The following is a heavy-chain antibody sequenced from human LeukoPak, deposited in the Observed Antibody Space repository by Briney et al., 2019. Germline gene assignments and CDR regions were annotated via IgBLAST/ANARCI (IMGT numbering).Heavy chain of an antibody. D-gene: IGHD3-10*02. J-gene: IGHJ4*02. CDR3: VSGSTFGELFSY. Sequence: PSETLSLTCTVSGGSISSSSYYWGWIRQPPGKGLEWIGSIYYSGSTYYNPSLKSRVTISVDTSKNQFSLKLSSVTTADTAVYYCVSGSTFGELFSYWGQGTLVTVSS. CDR1: GGSISSSSYY. V-gene: IGHV4-39*07. CDR2: IYYSGST.